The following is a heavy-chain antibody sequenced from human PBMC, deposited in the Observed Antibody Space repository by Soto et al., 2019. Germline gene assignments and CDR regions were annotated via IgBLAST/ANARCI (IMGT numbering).Heavy chain of an antibody. CDR2: ISAYNGNT. Sequence: ASVKVSCKASGYTFTSYGISWVRQAPGQGLEWMGWISAYNGNTNYAQKLQGRVTMTTDTSTSTAYMELRSLRSDDTAVYYCARDFQEVVVAAVYYYYYYMDVWGKGTTVTVSS. J-gene: IGHJ6*03. CDR1: GYTFTSYG. D-gene: IGHD2-15*01. V-gene: IGHV1-18*01. CDR3: ARDFQEVVVAAVYYYYYYMDV.